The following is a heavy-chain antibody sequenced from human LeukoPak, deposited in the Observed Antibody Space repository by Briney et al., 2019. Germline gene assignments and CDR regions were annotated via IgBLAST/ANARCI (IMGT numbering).Heavy chain of an antibody. CDR1: GGSFSGYY. CDR3: ARDPVTMVRGAYNEYYGMDV. CDR2: INHSGST. Sequence: SETLSLTCAVYGGSFSGYYWSWIRQPPGKGLEWIGEINHSGSTNYNPSLKSRVTISVDTSKNQFSLKLSSVTAADTAVYYCARDPVTMVRGAYNEYYGMDVWGQGTTVTVSS. J-gene: IGHJ6*02. V-gene: IGHV4-34*01. D-gene: IGHD3-10*01.